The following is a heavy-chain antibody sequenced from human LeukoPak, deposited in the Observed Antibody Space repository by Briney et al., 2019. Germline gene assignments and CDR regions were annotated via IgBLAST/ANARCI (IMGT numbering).Heavy chain of an antibody. D-gene: IGHD2-2*01. CDR3: ARGVPAATPVGYGMDV. Sequence: ASVKVSCKASGYTFTSYYMHWVRQAPGQGLEWMGIINPSGGSTSYAQKFQGRVTMTRDTSTSTVYMELSSLRSEDTAVYYCARGVPAATPVGYGMDVWGQGTTVTVSS. J-gene: IGHJ6*02. V-gene: IGHV1-46*01. CDR1: GYTFTSYY. CDR2: INPSGGST.